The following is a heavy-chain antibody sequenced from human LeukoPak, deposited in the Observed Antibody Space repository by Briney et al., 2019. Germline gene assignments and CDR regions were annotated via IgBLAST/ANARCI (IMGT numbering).Heavy chain of an antibody. CDR2: SRIGVTT. J-gene: IGHJ4*02. CDR3: AKEEVPNDY. Sequence: GGSLRLSCAVSGFTLNSNAMCWVCQAPGKGLEWVSASRIGVTTYYADSVEGRFTISRGTSKNTLYLQMNTLRPEDTAVYYCAKEEVPNDYWGQGTLVTVSS. V-gene: IGHV3-23*01. CDR1: GFTLNSNA. D-gene: IGHD2-2*01.